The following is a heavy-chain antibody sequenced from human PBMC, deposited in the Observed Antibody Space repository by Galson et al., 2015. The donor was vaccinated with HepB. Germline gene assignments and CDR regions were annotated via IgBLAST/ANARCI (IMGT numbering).Heavy chain of an antibody. CDR2: IHYGRSP. CDR1: GGSISSGGYY. D-gene: IGHD3-16*01. V-gene: IGHV4-31*03. Sequence: TLSLTCTVSGGSISSGGYYWSWIRQHPGKGLEWIGYIHYGRSPNYNPSLKSRVIISVDTSKNQFSLKLNSVTAADAAVYYCARDQLGDNYSYYGMDVWGQGTTVTVSS. J-gene: IGHJ6*02. CDR3: ARDQLGDNYSYYGMDV.